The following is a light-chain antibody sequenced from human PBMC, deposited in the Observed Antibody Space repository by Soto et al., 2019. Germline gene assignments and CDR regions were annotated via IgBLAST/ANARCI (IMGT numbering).Light chain of an antibody. CDR3: QQYNSYSYT. CDR2: DAS. CDR1: QSISSW. Sequence: DIQMTQSPSTLSASVGDGVTITCRASQSISSWLAWYQQKPGKVPKLLIYDASSLESGVPSRFSGSGSGTEFTLTISSLQPDDFATYYCQQYNSYSYTFGQGTKLEIK. V-gene: IGKV1-5*01. J-gene: IGKJ2*01.